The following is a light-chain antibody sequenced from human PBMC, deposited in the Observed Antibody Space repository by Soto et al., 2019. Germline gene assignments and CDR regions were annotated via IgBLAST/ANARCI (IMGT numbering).Light chain of an antibody. Sequence: QSVLTQPRSVSGSPGQSVTVSCTGTSSDVGGYNYVTWYQQHPGKAPKLMISDVNKRPSGVPDRFSGSKSGNTASLTISGLQAEDEADYFCCSFAGRTFVFGTGTKVTVL. V-gene: IGLV2-11*01. J-gene: IGLJ1*01. CDR3: CSFAGRTFV. CDR1: SSDVGGYNY. CDR2: DVN.